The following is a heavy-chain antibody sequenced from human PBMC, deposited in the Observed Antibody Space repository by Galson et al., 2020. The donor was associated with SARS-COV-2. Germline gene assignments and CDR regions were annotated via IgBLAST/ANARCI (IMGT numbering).Heavy chain of an antibody. CDR3: AKKPISYRGYDD. Sequence: GESMTPSCPASGFTFSNNAISWVSQAPGKGLEWVSAIRGSGDTTNYADSVTGRFTISRDNSKSTLYLQLNSQRAEDTAVYYCAKKPISYRGYDDWGQGTLVTVSS. J-gene: IGHJ4*02. CDR1: GFTFSNNA. D-gene: IGHD5-12*01. CDR2: IRGSGDTT. V-gene: IGHV3-23*01.